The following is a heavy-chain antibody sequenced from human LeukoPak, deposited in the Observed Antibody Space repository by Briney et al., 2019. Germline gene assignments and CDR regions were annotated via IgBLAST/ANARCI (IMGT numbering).Heavy chain of an antibody. CDR3: TRFESDSPYYFDY. D-gene: IGHD3-3*01. CDR1: GFTFSGSA. V-gene: IGHV3-73*01. J-gene: IGHJ4*02. Sequence: GSLRLSCAASGFTFSGSAMHWVRQASGKGLEWVGRIRSKANSYATAYAASVKGRFTISRDDSKNTAYLQMNSLKTEDTAVYYCTRFESDSPYYFDYWGQGTLVTVSS. CDR2: IRSKANSYAT.